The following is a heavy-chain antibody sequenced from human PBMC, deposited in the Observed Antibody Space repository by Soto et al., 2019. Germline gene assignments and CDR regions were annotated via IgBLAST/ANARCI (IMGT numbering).Heavy chain of an antibody. Sequence: GASVRGSCKASGYTFPPYGIHWVRPAPGQRLEWMGWINAGNGNTKYSRKLQGRVTIARDTSASTAYMELSSLRSEDTAVYYCARDPDYYYDSSGYPDYWGQGTLVTVSS. CDR2: INAGNGNT. CDR1: GYTFPPYG. V-gene: IGHV1-3*01. D-gene: IGHD3-22*01. J-gene: IGHJ4*02. CDR3: ARDPDYYYDSSGYPDY.